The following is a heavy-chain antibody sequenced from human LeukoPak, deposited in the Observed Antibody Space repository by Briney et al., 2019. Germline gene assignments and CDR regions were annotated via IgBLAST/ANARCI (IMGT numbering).Heavy chain of an antibody. CDR1: GYTFSSYW. V-gene: IGHV3-23*01. J-gene: IGHJ3*02. CDR3: AKDQYGSGSYYKAPGAFDI. Sequence: PGGSLRLSCAVSGYTFSSYWMHWVRQAPGKGLEWVSAISGSGGSTYYADSVKGRFTISRDNSKNTLYLQMNSLRAEDTAVYYCAKDQYGSGSYYKAPGAFDIWGQGTMVTVSS. D-gene: IGHD3-10*01. CDR2: ISGSGGST.